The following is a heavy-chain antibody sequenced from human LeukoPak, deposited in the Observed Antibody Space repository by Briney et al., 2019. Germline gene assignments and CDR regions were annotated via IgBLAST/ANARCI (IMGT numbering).Heavy chain of an antibody. CDR2: IYHSGST. V-gene: IGHV4-38-2*02. J-gene: IGHJ6*02. Sequence: SETLSLTCAVSGYSISCGYYWGWIRQPPGKGLEWIGSIYHSGSTYYNPSLKSRVTISIDTSKNQFSLKLSSVTAADTAVYYCARDDMVRGVIIYYYGMDVWGQGTLVTVSS. CDR3: ARDDMVRGVIIYYYGMDV. CDR1: GYSISCGYY. D-gene: IGHD3-10*01.